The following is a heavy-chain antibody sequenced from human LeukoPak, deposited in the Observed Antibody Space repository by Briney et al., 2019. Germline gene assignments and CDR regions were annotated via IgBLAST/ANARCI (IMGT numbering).Heavy chain of an antibody. CDR3: ARVGGDYGFWYFDL. CDR1: GGSISSYC. D-gene: IGHD4-17*01. V-gene: IGHV4-4*07. CDR2: IYTSGST. Sequence: SSETLSLTCTVSGGSISSYCWSWIRQPAGKGLEWIGRIYTSGSTNYNPSLKSRVTMSVDTSKNQFSLKLSSVTAADTAVYYCARVGGDYGFWYFDLWGRGTLVTVSS. J-gene: IGHJ2*01.